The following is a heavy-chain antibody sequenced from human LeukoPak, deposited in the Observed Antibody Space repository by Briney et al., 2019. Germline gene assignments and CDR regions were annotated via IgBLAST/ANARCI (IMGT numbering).Heavy chain of an antibody. CDR1: GYTFTSYD. Sequence: ASVKVSCKASGYTFTSYDINWVRQATGQGLEWMGWVNPNGGNTGYAQKFQGRVTMTRNTSISTAYMELSSLRSEDTAVYYCARGPRRDWFDPWGQGTLVTVSS. CDR2: VNPNGGNT. V-gene: IGHV1-8*01. J-gene: IGHJ5*02. CDR3: ARGPRRDWFDP.